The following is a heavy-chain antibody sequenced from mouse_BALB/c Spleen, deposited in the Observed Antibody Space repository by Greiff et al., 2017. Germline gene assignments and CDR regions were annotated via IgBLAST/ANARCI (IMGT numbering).Heavy chain of an antibody. CDR3: ARYGSLYDGYGAMDY. V-gene: IGHV3-8*02. CDR2: ISYSGST. D-gene: IGHD2-3*01. Sequence: EVKLMESGPSLVKPSQTLSLTCSVTGDSITSGYWNWIRKFPGNKLEYMGYISYSGSTYYNPSLKSRISITRDTSKNQYYLQLNSVTTEDTATYYCARYGSLYDGYGAMDYWGQGTSVTVSS. J-gene: IGHJ4*01. CDR1: GDSITSGY.